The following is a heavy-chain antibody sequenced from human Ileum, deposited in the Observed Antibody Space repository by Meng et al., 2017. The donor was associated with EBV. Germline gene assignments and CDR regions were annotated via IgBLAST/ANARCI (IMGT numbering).Heavy chain of an antibody. CDR3: ARRGGYDILTPVGWFDP. CDR1: GGSISSSCNY. CDR2: KYHSGST. D-gene: IGHD3-9*01. J-gene: IGHJ5*02. V-gene: IGHV4-30-4*01. Sequence: QVTPHDCGPGRASPSQCLPLACAVSGGSISSSCNYWSGSRQPPGKGLEGIGYKYHSGSTYYNPSLTSRVTMSGDTSRNQFSLKLSSVTAADTAVYYCARRGGYDILTPVGWFDPWGQGTLVTVSS.